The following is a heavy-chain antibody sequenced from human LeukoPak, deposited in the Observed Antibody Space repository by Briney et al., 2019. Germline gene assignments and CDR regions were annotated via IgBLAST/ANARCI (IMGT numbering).Heavy chain of an antibody. D-gene: IGHD1-26*01. V-gene: IGHV1-2*02. CDR2: INPDSGGT. CDR1: GYTFTGNY. CDR3: ATGTSGSYYVY. J-gene: IGHJ4*02. Sequence: GASVKVSCKASGYTFTGNYMHWVRQAPGQGLEWMGWINPDSGGTSFAQKFQGRVTMTRDTSINTAYMELRRLRSDDTAIYYCATGTSGSYYVYWGQGTLVTVSS.